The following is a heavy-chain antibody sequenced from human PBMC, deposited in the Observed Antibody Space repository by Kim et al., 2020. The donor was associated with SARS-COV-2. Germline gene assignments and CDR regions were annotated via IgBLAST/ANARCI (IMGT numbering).Heavy chain of an antibody. CDR2: ISGSGGST. J-gene: IGHJ6*02. V-gene: IGHV3-23*01. Sequence: GGSLRLSCAASGFTFSSYAMSWVRQAPGKGLEWVSAISGSGGSTYYADSVKGRFTISRDNSKNTLYLQMNSLRAEDTAVYYCAKALRRGRDDVYGMDVWGQGTTVTVSS. CDR3: AKALRRGRDDVYGMDV. CDR1: GFTFSSYA. D-gene: IGHD1-1*01.